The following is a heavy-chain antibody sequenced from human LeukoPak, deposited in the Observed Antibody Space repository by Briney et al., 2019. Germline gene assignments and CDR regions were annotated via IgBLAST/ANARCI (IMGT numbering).Heavy chain of an antibody. V-gene: IGHV1-2*02. CDR3: ARARGRYLILDY. J-gene: IGHJ4*02. CDR2: INPNSGGT. Sequence: ASVTVSFKASGYTFTDYYMHWVRQAPGQGLEWMGWINPNSGGTNYAQKFQGRVTMTRDTSISTAYMELSRLRSDDTAVYYCARARGRYLILDYWGQGTLVTVSS. D-gene: IGHD3-16*01. CDR1: GYTFTDYY.